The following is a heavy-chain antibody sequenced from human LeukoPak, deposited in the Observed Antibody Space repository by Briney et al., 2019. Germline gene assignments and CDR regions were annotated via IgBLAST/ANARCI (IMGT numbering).Heavy chain of an antibody. D-gene: IGHD3-10*01. J-gene: IGHJ5*02. V-gene: IGHV4-61*02. Sequence: SETLSLTCTVSGGSISGGSYYWSWIRQPAGKGLEWIGRIYTSGCTNYNPSLKSRVTISVDTSKNQFSLKLSSVTAADTAVYYCAITYYYGSGAGWFDPWGQGTLVTVSS. CDR1: GGSISGGSYY. CDR2: IYTSGCT. CDR3: AITYYYGSGAGWFDP.